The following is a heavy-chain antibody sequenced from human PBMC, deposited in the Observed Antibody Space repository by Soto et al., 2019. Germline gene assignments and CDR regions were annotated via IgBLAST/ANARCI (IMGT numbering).Heavy chain of an antibody. CDR2: IWYDGSNQ. V-gene: IGHV3-33*01. Sequence: QVQLVESGGGVVQPGRSLRLSCAASGFTFSSYGMHWVRQAPGTGLEWVAVIWYDGSNQYYADSVKGRFTISRDNSKNTLYLQMNSLRAADTAVYYCARGFHGYYFDYWGQVTLVTVSS. CDR3: ARGFHGYYFDY. D-gene: IGHD6-25*01. J-gene: IGHJ4*02. CDR1: GFTFSSYG.